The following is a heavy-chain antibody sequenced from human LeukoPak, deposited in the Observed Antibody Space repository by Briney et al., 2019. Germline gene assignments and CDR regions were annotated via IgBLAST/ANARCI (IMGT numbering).Heavy chain of an antibody. J-gene: IGHJ1*01. CDR1: GGTFSSYA. Sequence: SVKVSCKASGGTFSSYAISWVRQAPGQGLEWMRRIIPIFGTANYAQKFQGRVTITTDESTSTAYMELSSLRSEDTAVYYCALTVSSSWYGYFHHWGQGTLDTVSS. CDR3: ALTVSSSWYGYFHH. D-gene: IGHD6-13*01. CDR2: IIPIFGTA. V-gene: IGHV1-69*05.